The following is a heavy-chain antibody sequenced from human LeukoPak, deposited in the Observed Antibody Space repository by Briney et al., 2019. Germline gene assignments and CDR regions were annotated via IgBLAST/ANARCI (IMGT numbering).Heavy chain of an antibody. CDR2: ISAYNGNT. J-gene: IGHJ4*02. D-gene: IGHD3-22*01. CDR1: GYTFTSFG. V-gene: IGHV1-18*01. Sequence: ASVKVSCKASGYTFTSFGISWVRQAPGQGLEWMGWISAYNGNTNYAQKLQGRVTMTTDTSTSTAYMELRSLRSDDTAVYYCARTSKGWYYDSSGYYYGGYFDYWGQGTLVTVSS. CDR3: ARTSKGWYYDSSGYYYGGYFDY.